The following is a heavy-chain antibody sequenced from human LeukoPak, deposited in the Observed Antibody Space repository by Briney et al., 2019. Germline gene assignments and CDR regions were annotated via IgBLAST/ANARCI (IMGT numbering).Heavy chain of an antibody. CDR3: ARDGYATGSHDY. V-gene: IGHV3-7*04. CDR2: IRQDGNAK. Sequence: GGSLRLSCAASGFTFSSYAMTWVRQAPGTGLEWVANIRQDGNAKHYVDSVKGRFTISRDNAKNSLYLQMDSLRAEDTAVYYCARDGYATGSHDYWGQGTLVTVSS. CDR1: GFTFSSYA. D-gene: IGHD2-2*01. J-gene: IGHJ4*02.